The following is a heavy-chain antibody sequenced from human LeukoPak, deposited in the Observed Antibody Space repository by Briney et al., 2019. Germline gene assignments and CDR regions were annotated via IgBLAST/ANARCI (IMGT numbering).Heavy chain of an antibody. D-gene: IGHD6-13*01. CDR1: GYTFTSYY. J-gene: IGHJ4*02. CDR3: ARAEAAAKFDY. Sequence: ASVKVSCKSSGYTFTSYYIHWVRQAPGQGLEWMGIINPSGGSTTYARKFQGRVTMTRDTSTSTVYMELSSLRSEDTAVYYCARAEAAAKFDYWGQGTLVTVSS. V-gene: IGHV1-46*01. CDR2: INPSGGST.